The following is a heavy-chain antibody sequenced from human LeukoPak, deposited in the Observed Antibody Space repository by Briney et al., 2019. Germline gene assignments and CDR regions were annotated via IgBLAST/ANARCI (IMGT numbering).Heavy chain of an antibody. CDR1: GFTFSAYA. V-gene: IGHV3-23*01. CDR2: ICGNGGST. CDR3: AKDHDFWSGYSDY. J-gene: IGHJ4*02. Sequence: GGSLRLSCAASGFTFSAYAMSWVRQAPGKGLEWVSDICGNGGSTYYADSVKGRFTISRDNSKNTLYLQMNSLRAEDTAVYYCAKDHDFWSGYSDYWGQGTLVTVSS. D-gene: IGHD3-3*01.